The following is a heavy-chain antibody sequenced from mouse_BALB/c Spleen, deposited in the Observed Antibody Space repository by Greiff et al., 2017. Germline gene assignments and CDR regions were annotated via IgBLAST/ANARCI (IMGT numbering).Heavy chain of an antibody. V-gene: IGHV1-18*01. CDR3: ARSRLPYYAMDY. J-gene: IGHJ4*01. Sequence: VQLQQSGPELVKPGASVKIPCKASGYTFTDYNMDWVKQSHGKSLEWIGDINPNNGGTIYNQKFKGKATLTVDKSSSTAYMELRSLTSEDTAVYYCARSRLPYYAMDYWGQGTSVTVSS. D-gene: IGHD2-1*01. CDR2: INPNNGGT. CDR1: GYTFTDYN.